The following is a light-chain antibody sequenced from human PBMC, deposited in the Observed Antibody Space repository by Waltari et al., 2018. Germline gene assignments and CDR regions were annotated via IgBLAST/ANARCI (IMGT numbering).Light chain of an antibody. CDR2: DAS. CDR3: QHYRSLPVT. J-gene: IGKJ1*01. V-gene: IGKV3-20*01. CDR1: ESVRRA. Sequence: EIVLTQSPGTLSLSPGERATLSCRASESVRRALAWYQQRPGQAPRFLIYDASSRATGIPDRFSGSGSGTDFSLTISRLEPEDFALYYCQHYRSLPVTFGQGTKVEIK.